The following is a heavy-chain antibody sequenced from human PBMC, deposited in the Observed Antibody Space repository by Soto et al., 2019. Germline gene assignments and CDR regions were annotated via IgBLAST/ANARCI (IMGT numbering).Heavy chain of an antibody. CDR2: ISSSSSYI. D-gene: IGHD5-18*01. V-gene: IGHV3-21*01. CDR3: ARDDPKGSGLGPHVDTAMVTPFRNY. CDR1: GFTFSSYS. J-gene: IGHJ4*02. Sequence: EVQLVESGGGLVKPGGSLRLSCAASGFTFSSYSMNWVRQAPGKGLEWVSSISSSSSYIYYADSVKGRFTISRDNAKNSLYLQMNSLRAEDTAGYYCARDDPKGSGLGPHVDTAMVTPFRNYWGQGTLVTVSS.